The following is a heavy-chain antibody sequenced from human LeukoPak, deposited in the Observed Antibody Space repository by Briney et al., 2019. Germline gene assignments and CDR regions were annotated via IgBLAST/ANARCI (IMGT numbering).Heavy chain of an antibody. CDR1: GFTFNSYA. CDR3: AKGCRGSYDY. J-gene: IGHJ4*02. V-gene: IGHV3-23*01. Sequence: GGSLRLSCAASGFTFNSYAMTWVRQAPEQGLEWVSSIIDSGINTYYGDSVKGRFTISRDNSKNTLYLQMNSLRAEDTAVYYCAKGCRGSYDYWGQGTLVTVSS. CDR2: IIDSGINT. D-gene: IGHD1-26*01.